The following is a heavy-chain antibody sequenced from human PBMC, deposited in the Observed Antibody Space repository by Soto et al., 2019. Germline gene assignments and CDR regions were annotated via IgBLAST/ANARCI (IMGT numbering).Heavy chain of an antibody. V-gene: IGHV1-18*01. J-gene: IGHJ6*04. CDR3: ARVLGAAPLFFYYYYYGRDV. CDR2: ISAYNGNT. Sequence: GASVKVSCKASGYTFTSYGISWVRQAPGQGLEWMGWISAYNGNTNYAQKLQGRVTMTTDTSTSTAYMELRSLRSDDTAVYYCARVLGAAPLFFYYYYYGRDVWGKGPRFTFSS. D-gene: IGHD2-15*01. CDR1: GYTFTSYG.